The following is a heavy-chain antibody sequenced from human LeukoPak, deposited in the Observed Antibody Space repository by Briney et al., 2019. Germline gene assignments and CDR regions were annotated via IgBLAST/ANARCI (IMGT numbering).Heavy chain of an antibody. J-gene: IGHJ4*02. CDR1: GGSISRYY. D-gene: IGHD5-12*01. Sequence: SETLSLTCTVSGGSISRYYWSWIRQPPGKGLEWIGYIYYSGSTNYNPSLTSRVTISVDTSKNQFSLKLRSVTAADTAVYYCARHGSDSGTFDYWGQGTLVTVSS. CDR3: ARHGSDSGTFDY. V-gene: IGHV4-59*08. CDR2: IYYSGST.